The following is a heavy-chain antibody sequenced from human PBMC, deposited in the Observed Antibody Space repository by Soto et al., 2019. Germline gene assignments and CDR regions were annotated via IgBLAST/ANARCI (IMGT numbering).Heavy chain of an antibody. CDR1: GFTFGNAW. J-gene: IGHJ4*02. CDR3: TTVHFDVLTGSFDY. Sequence: EVHLVESGGGLVKPGGSLRLSCAASGFTFGNAWMNWFRQAPGKGLEWVGRIKSKIHGGTTDYAAPVRGRFTISRDDSKNTLFLQMNSLKTEDAAVYYCTTVHFDVLTGSFDYWGQGTVVTVSS. CDR2: IKSKIHGGTT. V-gene: IGHV3-15*07. D-gene: IGHD3-9*01.